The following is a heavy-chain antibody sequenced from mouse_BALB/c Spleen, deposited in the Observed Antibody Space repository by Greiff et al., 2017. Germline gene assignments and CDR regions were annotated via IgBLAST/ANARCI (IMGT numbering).Heavy chain of an antibody. V-gene: IGHV1-20*01. CDR1: GYSFTGYF. Sequence: EVQLQQSGPELVKPGASVKISCKASGYSFTGYFMNWVMQSHGKSLEWIGRINPYNGDTFYNQKFKGKATLTVDKSSSTAYMQLKSLTSEDSAVYYCAMGYRTYAMDYWGQGTSVTVSS. D-gene: IGHD3-1*01. CDR2: INPYNGDT. CDR3: AMGYRTYAMDY. J-gene: IGHJ4*01.